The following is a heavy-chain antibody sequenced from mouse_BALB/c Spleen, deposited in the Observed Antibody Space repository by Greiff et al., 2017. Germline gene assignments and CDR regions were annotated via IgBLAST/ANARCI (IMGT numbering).Heavy chain of an antibody. D-gene: IGHD1-1*01. V-gene: IGHV7-3*02. CDR1: GFTFTDYY. CDR2: IRNKANGYTT. CDR3: ARDGYYGRNFDY. Sequence: EVKLVESGGGLVQPGGSLRLSCATSGFTFTDYYMSWVRQPPGKALEWLGFIRNKANGYTTEYSASVKGGLTISSDNSQSIIYLQMNTLRAENSATYYCARDGYYGRNFDYWGQGTTRTVSS. J-gene: IGHJ2*01.